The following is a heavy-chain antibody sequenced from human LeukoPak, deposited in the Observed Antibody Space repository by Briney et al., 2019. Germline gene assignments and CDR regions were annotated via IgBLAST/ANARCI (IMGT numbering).Heavy chain of an antibody. J-gene: IGHJ3*02. CDR1: GFTFSSYG. Sequence: PGGSLRLSCAASGFTFSSYGVHWVRQAPGKGLEWVAFIRYDGTNKYYADSVKGRFTISRDNSKNSLYLQMNSLRAEDTAVYYCARAGWGSSGYRRPRPTRAFDIWGQGTMVTVSS. CDR3: ARAGWGSSGYRRPRPTRAFDI. V-gene: IGHV3-30*02. CDR2: IRYDGTNK. D-gene: IGHD3-22*01.